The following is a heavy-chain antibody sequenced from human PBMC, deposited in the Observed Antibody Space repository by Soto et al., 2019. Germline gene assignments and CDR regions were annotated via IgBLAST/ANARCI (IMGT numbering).Heavy chain of an antibody. CDR2: VTNTGGRT. D-gene: IGHD2-8*01. V-gene: IGHV3-23*01. CDR1: GFTFTSYA. Sequence: GWSLRLSCAASGFTFTSYAMTWVRQAPGKGLEWVSVVTNTGGRTYYADSVEGRFTISRDNSKSTLYLQMNSLRAEDTAVYYCAKPHERSNGVCFLDFCYYYGLGVWGQGTTVTVSS. CDR3: AKPHERSNGVCFLDFCYYYGLGV. J-gene: IGHJ6*02.